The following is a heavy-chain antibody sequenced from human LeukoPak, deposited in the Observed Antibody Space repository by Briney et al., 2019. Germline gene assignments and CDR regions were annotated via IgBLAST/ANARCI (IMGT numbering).Heavy chain of an antibody. D-gene: IGHD3-9*01. V-gene: IGHV5-51*01. CDR3: ARLGDWFLNNWFDP. J-gene: IGHJ5*02. Sequence: GESLKISCKGSGYRFTYYWIAWVRQMPGKGLEWMGIIYPSDSDTRYSPSFQGQVTISADKSISTAYLQWSSLKASDTAMYYCARLGDWFLNNWFDPWGQGTLVTVSS. CDR2: IYPSDSDT. CDR1: GYRFTYYW.